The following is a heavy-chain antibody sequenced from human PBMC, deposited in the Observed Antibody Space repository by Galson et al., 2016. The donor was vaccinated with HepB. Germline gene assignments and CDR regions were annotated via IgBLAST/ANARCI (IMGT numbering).Heavy chain of an antibody. D-gene: IGHD1-26*01. CDR1: GDSLNSGSYF. V-gene: IGHV4-39*01. CDR2: IYYSGTI. J-gene: IGHJ4*02. Sequence: SETLSLTCTVSGDSLNSGSYFWAWIRQPPGRGLEWITSIYYSGTIYYSPSLKSRVTISTDKANHHFSLRLTSVSAADTSVYYGARCHFGTKWTPHFDSLGQGNLVTVSS. CDR3: ARCHFGTKWTPHFDS.